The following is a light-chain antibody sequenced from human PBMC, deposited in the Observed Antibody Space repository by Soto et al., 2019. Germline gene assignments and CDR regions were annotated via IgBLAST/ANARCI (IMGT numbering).Light chain of an antibody. Sequence: IVLTQSPVTLSLSPGERATLSCRASQTISSYFIWYQQKPGQAPRLLMYDVSNRATGVPARFSGSGSGTDFTLTISSLEPGDLAVYYCQQRSNWPRTVGQGPKVEIQ. CDR1: QTISSY. V-gene: IGKV3-11*01. CDR3: QQRSNWPRT. CDR2: DVS. J-gene: IGKJ1*01.